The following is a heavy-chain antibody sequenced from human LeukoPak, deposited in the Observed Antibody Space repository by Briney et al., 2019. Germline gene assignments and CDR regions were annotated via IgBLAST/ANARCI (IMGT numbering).Heavy chain of an antibody. CDR3: ARGPYCGGDCYGRENFDY. D-gene: IGHD2-21*02. CDR2: ISSSSSYI. J-gene: IGHJ4*02. V-gene: IGHV3-21*01. CDR1: GFTFSSYS. Sequence: GGSLRLSCAASGFTFSSYSMNWVPQAPGKGLGWVSSISSSSSYIYYADSVKGRFTISRDNAKNSLYLQMNSLRAEDTAVYYCARGPYCGGDCYGRENFDYWGQGTLVTVSS.